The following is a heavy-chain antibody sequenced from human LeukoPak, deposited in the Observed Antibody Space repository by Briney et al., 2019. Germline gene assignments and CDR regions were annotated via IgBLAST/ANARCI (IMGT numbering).Heavy chain of an antibody. Sequence: PSETLSLTCTVSGASIRSGDYYWSWIRQPPGKGLEWIGYIYDSGSTYYNPSLKSRITISVDTSENRFSLKLGSVTATDTAVYYWARDCSGGSCYGAFDIWGQGTMVTVSS. J-gene: IGHJ3*02. V-gene: IGHV4-30-4*01. CDR2: IYDSGST. CDR3: ARDCSGGSCYGAFDI. CDR1: GASIRSGDYY. D-gene: IGHD2-15*01.